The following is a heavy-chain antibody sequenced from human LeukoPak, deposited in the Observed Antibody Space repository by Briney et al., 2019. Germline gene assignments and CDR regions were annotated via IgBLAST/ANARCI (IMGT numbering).Heavy chain of an antibody. CDR2: IYPGDSHT. D-gene: IGHD1-26*01. V-gene: IGHV5-51*01. J-gene: IGHJ5*02. CDR3: ARHGPSSGSFPSRNWFDP. Sequence: GESLKISCKGSGYSITSYWIGWVRQMPGKSLEWMVIIYPGDSHTRYSPFFQGQVTISADKSISTAYLQWSSLKASDTAMYCCARHGPSSGSFPSRNWFDPWGQGTLVTVSS. CDR1: GYSITSYW.